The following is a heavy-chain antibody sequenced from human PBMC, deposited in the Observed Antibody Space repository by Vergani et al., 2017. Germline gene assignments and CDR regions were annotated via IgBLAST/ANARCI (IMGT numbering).Heavy chain of an antibody. Sequence: QVQLQQWGAGLLKPSETLSLTCAVYGGSFSGYYWSWIRQPPGKGLEWIGEINPSGSTNYNPSLKSRVTISVETSKNQFSLKLSSVTAADTAVYYCARLVWSGYCDYWGQGTLVTVSS. J-gene: IGHJ4*02. CDR2: INPSGST. CDR1: GGSFSGYY. D-gene: IGHD3-3*01. V-gene: IGHV4-34*01. CDR3: ARLVWSGYCDY.